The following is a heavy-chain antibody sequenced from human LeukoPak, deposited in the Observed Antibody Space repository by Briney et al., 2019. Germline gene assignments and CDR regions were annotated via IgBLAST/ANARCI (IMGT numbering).Heavy chain of an antibody. CDR3: ARDPFGDYKDAFDI. J-gene: IGHJ3*02. CDR2: ISSTTSII. V-gene: IGHV3-48*04. CDR1: GLTFSDYS. D-gene: IGHD3-16*01. Sequence: GGSLRLSCAASGLTFSDYSMNWVRQAPGKGLEWVSYISSTTSIIYYTDSVKGRFTISRDNAKSSLYLQMNSLRAEDTAIYYCARDPFGDYKDAFDIWGQGTMVTVSS.